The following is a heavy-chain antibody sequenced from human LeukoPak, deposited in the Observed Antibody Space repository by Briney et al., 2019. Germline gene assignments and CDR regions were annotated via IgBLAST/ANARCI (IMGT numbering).Heavy chain of an antibody. CDR1: GYAFTDYY. J-gene: IGHJ4*02. CDR2: INPSSGAT. Sequence: VASVKVSCKASGYAFTDYYMHCVRQAPGQGLEWMGWINPSSGATNYAQKFQGRVTMTRDTSISTAYMELSRLRSDDTAVFYCERWSGSSGNWGQGTLVTVSS. V-gene: IGHV1-2*02. D-gene: IGHD1-26*01. CDR3: ERWSGSSGN.